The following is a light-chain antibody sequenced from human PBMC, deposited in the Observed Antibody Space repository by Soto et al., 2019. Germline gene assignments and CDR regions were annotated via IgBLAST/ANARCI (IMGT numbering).Light chain of an antibody. Sequence: QSVLTQPPSVSGAPGQRVTISCTGSRSNIGAGYDVHWYQQLPGTAPKLLIYGNSNRPSGVPDRFSGSKSGTSASLAITGLQAEDEADYYCQSNDSSLSGYVVFGGGTQLTVL. CDR3: QSNDSSLSGYVV. J-gene: IGLJ2*01. CDR1: RSNIGAGYD. V-gene: IGLV1-40*01. CDR2: GNS.